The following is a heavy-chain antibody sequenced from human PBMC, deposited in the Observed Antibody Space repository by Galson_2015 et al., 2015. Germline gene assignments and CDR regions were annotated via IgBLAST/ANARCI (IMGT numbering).Heavy chain of an antibody. CDR2: MNPNSGNT. V-gene: IGHV1-8*01. D-gene: IGHD3-10*01. CDR3: ARDAVSELLWFGELSSWFDP. CDR1: GYTFTSYD. J-gene: IGHJ5*02. Sequence: SVKVSCKASGYTFTSYDINWVRQATGQGLEWMGWMNPNSGNTGHAQKFQGRVTMTRNTSISTAYMELSSLRSEDTAVYYCARDAVSELLWFGELSSWFDPWGQGTLVTVSS.